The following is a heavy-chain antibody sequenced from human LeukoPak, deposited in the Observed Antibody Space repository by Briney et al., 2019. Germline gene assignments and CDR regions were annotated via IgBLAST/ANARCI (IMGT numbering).Heavy chain of an antibody. CDR2: IHHSGGT. CDR1: GESMIGHY. V-gene: IGHV4-34*01. Sequence: SETLSLTCAVYGESMIGHYWTWIRQPPGKRQEWIGEIHHSGGTNSNPSLKNRLTMSIDMSKNQFSLKLKSVTAADTAVYYCARATASGSGRAYDHWAQGNLVPVSS. D-gene: IGHD3-10*01. J-gene: IGHJ4*02. CDR3: ARATASGSGRAYDH.